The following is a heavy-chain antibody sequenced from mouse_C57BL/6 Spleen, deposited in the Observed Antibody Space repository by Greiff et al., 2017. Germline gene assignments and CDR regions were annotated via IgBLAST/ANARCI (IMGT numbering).Heavy chain of an antibody. J-gene: IGHJ1*03. CDR2: IDPSDSYT. V-gene: IGHV1-69*01. Sequence: QVQLQQPGAELVMPGASVKLSCKASGYTFTSYWMHWVKQRPGQGLEWIGEIDPSDSYTNYNQKFKGKSTLTVDNSSSTAYMQLSSLTSEDSAVYYCARYYGSSYGYFDVWGTGTTVTVSS. D-gene: IGHD1-1*01. CDR3: ARYYGSSYGYFDV. CDR1: GYTFTSYW.